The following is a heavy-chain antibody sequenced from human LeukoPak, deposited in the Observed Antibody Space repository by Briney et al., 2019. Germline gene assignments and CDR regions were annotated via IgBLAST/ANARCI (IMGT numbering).Heavy chain of an antibody. CDR1: GVTISSYG. CDR2: ISYDGSNK. V-gene: IGHV3-30*18. D-gene: IGHD1-26*01. CDR3: AKGLSGSYVGGFDY. J-gene: IGHJ4*02. Sequence: PGGTLCLSCAASGVTISSYGLHWGRQAPPPGLDLVSVISYDGSNKYYADSVKGRFTISRDNSKNTLYLQMNSLRAEDTAVYYCAKGLSGSYVGGFDYWGQGTLVTVSS.